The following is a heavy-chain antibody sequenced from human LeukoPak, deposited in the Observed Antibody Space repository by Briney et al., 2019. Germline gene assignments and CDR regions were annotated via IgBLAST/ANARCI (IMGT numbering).Heavy chain of an antibody. V-gene: IGHV1-8*01. CDR2: MNPNTGRT. D-gene: IGHD3-10*01. J-gene: IGHJ4*02. Sequence: ASVKVSCKASRYTLTSYDINWVREAAGHGLKWMGWMNPNTGRTGYAQKFQGRITMTRDTSINTAYMELTNLRSEDTAIYYCARLSQTPDYYSLGGYYYLGYWGQGTPVTVSS. CDR3: ARLSQTPDYYSLGGYYYLGY. CDR1: RYTLTSYD.